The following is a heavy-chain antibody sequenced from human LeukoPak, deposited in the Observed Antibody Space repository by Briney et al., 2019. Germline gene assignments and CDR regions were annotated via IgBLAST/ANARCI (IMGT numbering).Heavy chain of an antibody. CDR1: GFTFSSYG. D-gene: IGHD3-16*02. J-gene: IGHJ3*02. CDR2: ISGSGGST. Sequence: GGSLRLSCAASGFTFSSYGMSWVRQAPGKGLEWVSAISGSGGSTYYADSVKGRFTISRDNSKNTLYLQMNSLRAEDTAVYYCAKGSYDYVWGSYRYSDAFDIWGQGTMVTVSS. V-gene: IGHV3-23*01. CDR3: AKGSYDYVWGSYRYSDAFDI.